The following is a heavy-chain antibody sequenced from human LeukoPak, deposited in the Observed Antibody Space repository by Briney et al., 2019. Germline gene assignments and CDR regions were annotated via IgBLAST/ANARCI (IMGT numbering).Heavy chain of an antibody. D-gene: IGHD6-13*01. Sequence: PGRSLRLSCAASGFTFSSYAMHWVRQAPGKGLEWVAVISYDGSNKYYADSVKGRFTISRDNSKSTLYLQMNSLRAEDTAVYYCARDWAAAAGLDYWGQGTLVTVSS. V-gene: IGHV3-30*04. J-gene: IGHJ4*02. CDR1: GFTFSSYA. CDR2: ISYDGSNK. CDR3: ARDWAAAAGLDY.